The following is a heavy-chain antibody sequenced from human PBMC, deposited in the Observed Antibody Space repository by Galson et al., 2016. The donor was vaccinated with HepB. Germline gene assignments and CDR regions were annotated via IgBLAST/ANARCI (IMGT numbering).Heavy chain of an antibody. D-gene: IGHD2-8*01. CDR1: GFTFSCCG. Sequence: LRLSCAASGFTFSCCGMHWVRQAPGKGLEWVAVTWHDGSDERYADFVKGRFTISRDNSKNTLYLYMNNLRAEDTAVYYYARPSSRLEVFGVDAFDIWGQGTLVTVSS. V-gene: IGHV3-33*08. CDR3: ARPSSRLEVFGVDAFDI. J-gene: IGHJ3*02. CDR2: TWHDGSDE.